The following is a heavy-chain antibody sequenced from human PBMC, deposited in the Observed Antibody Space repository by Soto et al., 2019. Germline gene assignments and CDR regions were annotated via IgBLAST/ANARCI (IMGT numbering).Heavy chain of an antibody. CDR1: GFTFSNYW. CDR3: VTDWGQLSGA. V-gene: IGHV3-7*03. CDR2: IKQDSSET. J-gene: IGHJ5*02. D-gene: IGHD3-16*01. Sequence: EVLLVESGGGLVQPGGSLRLSCAASGFTFSNYWMSWARQGPGKGLEWVAVIKQDSSETYYVDSVKGRFTVSRDNAKRSLYLQMNPLRVEDTAVYYCVTDWGQLSGAWGQGVQVTVSS.